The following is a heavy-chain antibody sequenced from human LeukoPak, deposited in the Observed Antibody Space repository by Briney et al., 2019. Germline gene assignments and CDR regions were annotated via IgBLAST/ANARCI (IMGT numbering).Heavy chain of an antibody. Sequence: GGSLRLSCAASEFSVGSNYMTWVRQAPGKGLEWVSLIYSGGSTYYADSVKGRFTISRDNSKNTLYLQMNSLRAADTAVYYCAREATTVITGYFDYWGQGTLVTVSS. V-gene: IGHV3-66*01. CDR2: IYSGGST. CDR1: EFSVGSNY. CDR3: AREATTVITGYFDY. D-gene: IGHD4-17*01. J-gene: IGHJ4*02.